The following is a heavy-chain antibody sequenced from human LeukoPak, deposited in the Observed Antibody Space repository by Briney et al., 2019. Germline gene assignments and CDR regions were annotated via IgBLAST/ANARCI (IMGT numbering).Heavy chain of an antibody. V-gene: IGHV4-34*01. CDR1: GGSFSGYY. D-gene: IGHD6-13*01. CDR2: INHSGST. J-gene: IGHJ4*02. CDR3: TRAFLYSSSSTFDY. Sequence: PSETLSLTCAVYGGSFSGYYWSWIRQPPGKGLEWIGEINHSGSTNYNPSLKSRVTISVDTSKNQFSLKLSSVTAADTAVYYCTRAFLYSSSSTFDYWGQGTLVTVSS.